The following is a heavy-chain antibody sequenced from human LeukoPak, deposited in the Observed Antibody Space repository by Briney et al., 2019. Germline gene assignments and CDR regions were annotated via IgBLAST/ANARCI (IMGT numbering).Heavy chain of an antibody. J-gene: IGHJ4*02. Sequence: GWSLGLSCAASAFTFSRYWTTWVRQAPGKGLEWVANINEDGSEKYYLDSVRGRFTISRDNAKNSLYLQMDSLRAEDTAVYYCARLFVYGSGAEAFDYWGQGALVTVSS. CDR2: INEDGSEK. CDR1: AFTFSRYW. D-gene: IGHD3-10*01. V-gene: IGHV3-7*01. CDR3: ARLFVYGSGAEAFDY.